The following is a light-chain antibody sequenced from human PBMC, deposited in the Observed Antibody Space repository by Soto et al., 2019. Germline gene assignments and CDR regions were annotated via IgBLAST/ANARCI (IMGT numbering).Light chain of an antibody. J-gene: IGKJ3*01. V-gene: IGKV1-12*01. CDR1: QAVSSW. CDR3: QQANSFPFT. Sequence: DVQMTQSPSSVSASVGDRVTITCRASQAVSSWLAWYQQKPGKAPKLLIFASSSVQSGVPSRFSGSGSGTEFTLTISSLQPEDFATYYCQQANSFPFTFGPGTKVDIK. CDR2: ASS.